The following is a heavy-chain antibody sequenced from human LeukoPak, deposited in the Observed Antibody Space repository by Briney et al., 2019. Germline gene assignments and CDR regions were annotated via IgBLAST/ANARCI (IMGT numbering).Heavy chain of an antibody. Sequence: GESLKISCKGSGYGFGSYWIGWVRPMPGKGLEWMGIIYPADSDTKFSPSFQGRVTISADKSISTAYLQWSSLRASDTAIYYCAVTMSGDEAFDIWGQGTLVTVSS. CDR3: AVTMSGDEAFDI. J-gene: IGHJ3*02. CDR2: IYPADSDT. V-gene: IGHV5-51*01. CDR1: GYGFGSYW. D-gene: IGHD3-3*01.